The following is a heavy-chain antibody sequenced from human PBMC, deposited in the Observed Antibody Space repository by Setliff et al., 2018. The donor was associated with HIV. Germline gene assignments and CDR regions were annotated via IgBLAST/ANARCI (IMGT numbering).Heavy chain of an antibody. CDR1: GFTFSTYS. J-gene: IGHJ3*01. Sequence: PGGSLRLSCEASGFTFSTYSMNWVRQAPGKGLEWVSSISSSSRSKYYADSVKGRFTISRDNAKNSLYLQMNSLTAEDTAVYYCTREATSFEAFDLWGQGTMVTVSS. V-gene: IGHV3-21*01. CDR3: TREATSFEAFDL. CDR2: ISSSSRSK.